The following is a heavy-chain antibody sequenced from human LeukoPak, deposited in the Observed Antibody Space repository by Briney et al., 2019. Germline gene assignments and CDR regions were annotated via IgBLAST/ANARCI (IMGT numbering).Heavy chain of an antibody. Sequence: GGPLRLSCAASGFTFSSYHMHWVRQATGKGLEWVSGIGTAGDTYYPGSVKGRFTISREDAKNSLYLQMNSLRAGDTAVYYCARQDNSGYGIFDYWGQGTLVTVSS. V-gene: IGHV3-13*01. CDR1: GFTFSSYH. D-gene: IGHD5-12*01. CDR2: IGTAGDT. J-gene: IGHJ4*02. CDR3: ARQDNSGYGIFDY.